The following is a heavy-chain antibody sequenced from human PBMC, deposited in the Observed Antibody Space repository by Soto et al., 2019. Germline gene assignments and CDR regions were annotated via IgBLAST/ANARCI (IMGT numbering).Heavy chain of an antibody. CDR1: GGTFSSYA. CDR2: IIPSLGTA. V-gene: IGHV1-69*01. CDR3: ARDRPIRAVAGWYIFDP. D-gene: IGHD6-19*01. Sequence: QVQLVQSGAEVKKPGSSVKVSCKASGGTFSSYAISWLRQAPGQGLEWMGGIIPSLGTANYAQKFQGRVTITADESTSTAYMELSSLRSEDTAVYYCARDRPIRAVAGWYIFDPWGQGTLVTVSS. J-gene: IGHJ5*02.